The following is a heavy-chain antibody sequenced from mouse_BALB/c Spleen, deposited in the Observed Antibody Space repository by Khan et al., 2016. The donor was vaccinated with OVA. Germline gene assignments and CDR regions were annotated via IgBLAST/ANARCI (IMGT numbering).Heavy chain of an antibody. D-gene: IGHD1-1*01. CDR1: GYTFTSYW. V-gene: IGHV1-7*01. Sequence: VQLQESGAELAKPGASVKMSCKASGYTFTSYWMHWVKQRPGQGLEWIGYINPSTDYTEYNQKFKDKATLTVDKSSSTAYMQLTSLTSEDSAVYYGVNQGSSSAWFTYWGQGTLVTVSA. J-gene: IGHJ3*01. CDR2: INPSTDYT. CDR3: VNQGSSSAWFTY.